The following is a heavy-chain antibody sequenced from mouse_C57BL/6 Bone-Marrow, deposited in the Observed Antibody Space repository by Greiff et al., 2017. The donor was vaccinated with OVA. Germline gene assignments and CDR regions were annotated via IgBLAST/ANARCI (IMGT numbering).Heavy chain of an antibody. Sequence: QVQLQQPGAELVKPGASVKLSCKASGYTFTSYWMQWVKPRPGQGLEWIGEIDPSDSYTNYNQKFKGKATLTVDTSSSTAYMQLNSLTSEDYAVDYCARERSPYDSRSAWFAYWGQGTLVTVSA. J-gene: IGHJ3*01. CDR2: IDPSDSYT. V-gene: IGHV1-50*01. CDR1: GYTFTSYW. D-gene: IGHD1-1*01. CDR3: ARERSPYDSRSAWFAY.